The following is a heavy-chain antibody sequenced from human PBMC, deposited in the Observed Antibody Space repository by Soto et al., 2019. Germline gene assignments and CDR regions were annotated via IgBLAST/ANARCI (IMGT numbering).Heavy chain of an antibody. CDR2: ISYDGSNK. Sequence: GGSLRLSCAASGFTFSSYAMHWVRQAPGKGLEGVAVISYDGSNKYYADSVKGRFTISRDNSKNTLYLQMNSLRAEDTAVYYCASLPYDYVWGSYRHDAFEIWGQGTMVTVS. CDR1: GFTFSSYA. V-gene: IGHV3-30-3*01. D-gene: IGHD3-16*02. CDR3: ASLPYDYVWGSYRHDAFEI. J-gene: IGHJ3*02.